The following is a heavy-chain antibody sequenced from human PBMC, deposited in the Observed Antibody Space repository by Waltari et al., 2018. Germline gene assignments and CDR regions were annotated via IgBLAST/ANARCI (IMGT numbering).Heavy chain of an antibody. J-gene: IGHJ6*02. CDR2: FDPEDGET. Sequence: QVQLVQSGAEVKKPGASVKVSCKVSGYTLTELSMRWVRQAPGKGLEWMGGFDPEDGETIYAQKFQGRVTMTEDTSTDTAYMELSSLRSEDTAVYYCATGGRQWLALFYYYGMDVWGQGTTVTVSS. CDR1: GYTLTELS. D-gene: IGHD6-19*01. V-gene: IGHV1-24*01. CDR3: ATGGRQWLALFYYYGMDV.